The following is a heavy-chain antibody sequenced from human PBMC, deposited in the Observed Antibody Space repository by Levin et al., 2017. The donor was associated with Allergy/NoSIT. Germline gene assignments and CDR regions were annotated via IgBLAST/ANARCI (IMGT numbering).Heavy chain of an antibody. CDR1: GFTFSSYG. Sequence: LSLTCAASGFTFSSYGMHWVRQAPGKGLEWVAVISYDGSNKYYADSVKGRFTISRDNSKNTLYLQMNSLRAEDTAVYYCAKDRHCSSTSCSGNWFDPWGQGTLVTVSS. V-gene: IGHV3-30*18. D-gene: IGHD2-2*01. J-gene: IGHJ5*02. CDR2: ISYDGSNK. CDR3: AKDRHCSSTSCSGNWFDP.